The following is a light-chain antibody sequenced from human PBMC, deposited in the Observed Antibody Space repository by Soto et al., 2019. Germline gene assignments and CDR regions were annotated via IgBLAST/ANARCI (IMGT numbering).Light chain of an antibody. Sequence: IVFTQSPATLSLSPGERTTLSCRASQRVSSYLAWYQQKTGQAPTLLIYNASNRATAIPARFSCSGSGTNSSHTISSLVTEDVAVYYCQQSSNWPPVTFGRGNKVDI. V-gene: IGKV3-11*01. CDR3: QQSSNWPPVT. J-gene: IGKJ3*01. CDR1: QRVSSY. CDR2: NAS.